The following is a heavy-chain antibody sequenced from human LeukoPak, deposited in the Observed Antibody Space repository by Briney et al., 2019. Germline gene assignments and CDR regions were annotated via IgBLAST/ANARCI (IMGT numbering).Heavy chain of an antibody. CDR3: ARVSLIAVAGTFDY. D-gene: IGHD6-19*01. Sequence: PGGSLRLSCAASGFAFSSYGMHWVRQAPGKGLEWVAFIRYDGSNKYYADSVKGRFTISRDNSKNTLYLQMNSLRAEDTAVYYCARVSLIAVAGTFDYWGQGTLVTVSS. V-gene: IGHV3-30*02. CDR1: GFAFSSYG. CDR2: IRYDGSNK. J-gene: IGHJ4*02.